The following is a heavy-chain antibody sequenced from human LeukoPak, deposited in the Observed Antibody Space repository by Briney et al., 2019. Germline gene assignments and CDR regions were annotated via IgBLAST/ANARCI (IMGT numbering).Heavy chain of an antibody. Sequence: GASVKVSCKASEYTFTGYYMHWVRQAPGQGLEWMEWINPNSGGTNYAQKFQGRVTMTRDTSISTAYVELSRLRSDDTAVYYCARVERILTGYSGNWFDPWGQGTLVTVSS. CDR3: ARVERILTGYSGNWFDP. J-gene: IGHJ5*02. CDR2: INPNSGGT. V-gene: IGHV1-2*02. D-gene: IGHD3-9*01. CDR1: EYTFTGYY.